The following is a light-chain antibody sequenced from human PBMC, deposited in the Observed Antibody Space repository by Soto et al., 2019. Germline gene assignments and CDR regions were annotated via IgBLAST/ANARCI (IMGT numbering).Light chain of an antibody. V-gene: IGKV3-20*01. CDR2: GAS. CDR1: QRVSSRY. Sequence: EIVLTQSPGTPYLSPGERATLSCRASQRVSSRYVAWYQQKPGQAPRLLIYGASSRATGIPDRFSGSGYGTDFTLTISRLEAGDFAVYFFQQYGNSPPTFDQGTKVET. CDR3: QQYGNSPPT. J-gene: IGKJ1*01.